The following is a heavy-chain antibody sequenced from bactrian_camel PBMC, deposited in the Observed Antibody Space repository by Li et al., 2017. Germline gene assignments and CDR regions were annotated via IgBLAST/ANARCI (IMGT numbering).Heavy chain of an antibody. D-gene: IGHD6*01. CDR1: GYNYSSAC. CDR3: AADGRYAGGCSSWRRVDFGY. Sequence: HVQLVESGGGSVHAGGSLRLSCAASGYNYSSACMAWFRQAPGKGLEWVSTITHDSRTFYGDSVKGRFTISRDNAKKMLYLQLNSLKPEDTAMYYCAADGRYAGGCSSWRRVDFGYWGQGTQVTVS. J-gene: IGHJ6*01. CDR2: ITHDSRT. V-gene: IGHV3S1*01.